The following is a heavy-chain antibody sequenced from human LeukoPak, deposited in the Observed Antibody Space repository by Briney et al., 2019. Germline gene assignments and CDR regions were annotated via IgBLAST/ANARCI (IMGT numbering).Heavy chain of an antibody. V-gene: IGHV3-23*01. D-gene: IGHD5-24*01. J-gene: IGHJ4*02. Sequence: GGSLRLSCAASGFTFSSYAMSWVRQAPGKGLEWVSAISGSGGSTYYADHVKGRFTISRDNSKNTLYLQMNSLRAEDTAVYYCATRDGYNLYSYWGQGTLVTVSS. CDR1: GFTFSSYA. CDR2: ISGSGGST. CDR3: ATRDGYNLYSY.